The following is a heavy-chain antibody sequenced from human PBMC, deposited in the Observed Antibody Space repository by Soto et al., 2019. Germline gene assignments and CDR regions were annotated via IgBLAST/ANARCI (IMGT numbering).Heavy chain of an antibody. CDR1: GGAINYHY. Sequence: SETLSLTWTLSGGAINYHYWSVIRQPPGKGLEWIGYIYYNGNTNYNPSLESRVTISVDRSRNQFSLRLTSLTAADTAVYYCARVRTGYFDYWGRGALVTVSS. CDR3: ARVRTGYFDY. D-gene: IGHD3-9*01. CDR2: IYYNGNT. V-gene: IGHV4-59*11. J-gene: IGHJ4*02.